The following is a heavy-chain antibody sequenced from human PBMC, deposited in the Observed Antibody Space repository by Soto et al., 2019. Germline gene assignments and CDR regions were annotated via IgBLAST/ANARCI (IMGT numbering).Heavy chain of an antibody. Sequence: GGSLRLSCAAFGFTFSSYSMNWVGQAPGKGLEWVSYISSSSSTIYYADSVKGRFTISRDNAKNSLYLQMNSLRDEDTAVYYCARGGFTMIVPNWFDPWGQGTLVTVSS. CDR1: GFTFSSYS. CDR3: ARGGFTMIVPNWFDP. J-gene: IGHJ5*02. D-gene: IGHD3-22*01. CDR2: ISSSSSTI. V-gene: IGHV3-48*02.